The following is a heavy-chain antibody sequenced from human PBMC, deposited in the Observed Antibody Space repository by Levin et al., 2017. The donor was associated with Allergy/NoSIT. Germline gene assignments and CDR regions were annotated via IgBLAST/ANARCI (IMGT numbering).Heavy chain of an antibody. CDR1: GFTFSNAW. D-gene: IGHD5-24*01. Sequence: AGGSLRLSCAASGFTFSNAWMSWVRQAPGKGLEWVGRIKSKTDGGTTDYAAPVKGRFTISRDDSKNTLYLQMNSLKTEDTAVYYCTTVVIEMATIPHGVRLPAENAFDIWGQGTMVTVSS. CDR2: IKSKTDGGTT. CDR3: TTVVIEMATIPHGVRLPAENAFDI. V-gene: IGHV3-15*01. J-gene: IGHJ3*02.